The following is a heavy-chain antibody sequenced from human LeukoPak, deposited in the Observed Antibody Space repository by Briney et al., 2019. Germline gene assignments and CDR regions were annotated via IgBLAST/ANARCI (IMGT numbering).Heavy chain of an antibody. Sequence: PGGSLRLSCAASGFTFSSYAMSWVRQVPGQGLEWVSAISDSGGSTYYADSVKGRFTISRDNSKNTLYLQMNSLRAEDTAVYYCARLPAVAGAYVEDYWGQGTLVTVSS. CDR2: ISDSGGST. V-gene: IGHV3-23*01. CDR1: GFTFSSYA. CDR3: ARLPAVAGAYVEDY. D-gene: IGHD6-19*01. J-gene: IGHJ4*02.